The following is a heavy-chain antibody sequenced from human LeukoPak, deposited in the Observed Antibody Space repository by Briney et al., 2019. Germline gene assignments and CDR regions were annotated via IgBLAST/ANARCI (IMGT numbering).Heavy chain of an antibody. CDR2: INHSGST. D-gene: IGHD6-6*01. CDR3: ARDPITAPLYSSSSYFDY. Sequence: SETLSLTCAVYGGSFSGYYWSWIRQPPGKGLEWIGEINHSGSTNYNPSLKSRVTISVDTSKNQFSLKLSSVTAADTAVYYCARDPITAPLYSSSSYFDYWGQGTLVTVSS. V-gene: IGHV4-34*01. CDR1: GGSFSGYY. J-gene: IGHJ4*02.